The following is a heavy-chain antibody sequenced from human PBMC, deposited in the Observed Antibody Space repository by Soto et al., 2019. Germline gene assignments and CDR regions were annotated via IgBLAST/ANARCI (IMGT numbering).Heavy chain of an antibody. Sequence: GGSLRLSCAASGFTFSSYSMNWVRQAPGKGLEWVSSISSSSSYIYYADSVKGRFTISRDNAKNSLYLQMNSLRAEDTAVYYCARQAGVDFWSGYYGSSSQGFDYWGQGTLVTVSS. J-gene: IGHJ4*02. V-gene: IGHV3-21*01. CDR2: ISSSSSYI. D-gene: IGHD3-3*01. CDR3: ARQAGVDFWSGYYGSSSQGFDY. CDR1: GFTFSSYS.